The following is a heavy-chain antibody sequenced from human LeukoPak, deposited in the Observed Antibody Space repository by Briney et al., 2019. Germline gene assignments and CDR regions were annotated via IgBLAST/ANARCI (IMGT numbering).Heavy chain of an antibody. J-gene: IGHJ4*02. Sequence: ASVKVSCKASGGTFSSYAISWVRQAPGQGLEWMGGIIPIFGTANYAQKFQGRVTITSDESTSTAYMELSSLRSEDTAVYYCARSGEYYDSSGYYYLPPHYWGQGTLVTVSS. CDR1: GGTFSSYA. CDR3: ARSGEYYDSSGYYYLPPHY. CDR2: IIPIFGTA. D-gene: IGHD3-22*01. V-gene: IGHV1-69*13.